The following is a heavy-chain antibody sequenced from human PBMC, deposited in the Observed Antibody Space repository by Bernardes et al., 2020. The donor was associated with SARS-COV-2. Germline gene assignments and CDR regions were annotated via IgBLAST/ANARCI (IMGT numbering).Heavy chain of an antibody. V-gene: IGHV3-11*01. Sequence: SLRLSCAASGFTFSDYYMSWIRQAPGKGLEWVSYISSSGSTIYYADSVKGRFTISRDNAKNSLYLQMNSLRAEDTAVYYCAREGDEYCGGDCYSRAPFFDYWGQGTLVTVSS. J-gene: IGHJ4*02. CDR2: ISSSGSTI. D-gene: IGHD2-21*02. CDR1: GFTFSDYY. CDR3: AREGDEYCGGDCYSRAPFFDY.